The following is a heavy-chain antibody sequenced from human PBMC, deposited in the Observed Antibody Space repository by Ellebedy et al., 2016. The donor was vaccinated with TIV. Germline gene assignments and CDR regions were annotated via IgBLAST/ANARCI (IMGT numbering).Heavy chain of an antibody. V-gene: IGHV3-7*01. CDR2: INEDGTKK. CDR1: GFTLTNYW. J-gene: IGHJ2*01. Sequence: GGSLRLSCTASGFTLTNYWMTWVRQAPGRGLEWVANINEDGTKKHFVDSVRGRFSISRDDAGNSLYLQMSSLGGEDTAVYYCAGAIYGASYLWGRGTLVTVSS. CDR3: AGAIYGASYL. D-gene: IGHD4-17*01.